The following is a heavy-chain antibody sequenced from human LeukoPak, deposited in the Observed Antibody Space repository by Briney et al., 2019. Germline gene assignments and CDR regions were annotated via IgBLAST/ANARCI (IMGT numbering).Heavy chain of an antibody. D-gene: IGHD1-1*01. J-gene: IGHJ4*02. CDR3: ARRGHNHFYDY. V-gene: IGHV4-39*01. CDR2: ITYSGNT. CDR1: GGSISISSYY. Sequence: SETLSLTCTVSGGSISISSYYWGWVRQPPGEGLEWIGSITYSGNTYYNPSLKSRVTISVDTSNNQFSLQLYTVTAADTAVYFCARRGHNHFYDYWGQGTLVTVSS.